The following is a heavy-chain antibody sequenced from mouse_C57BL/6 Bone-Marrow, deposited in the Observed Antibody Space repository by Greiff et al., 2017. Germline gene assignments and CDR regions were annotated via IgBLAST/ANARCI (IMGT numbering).Heavy chain of an antibody. CDR2: IYPGSGST. CDR1: GYTFTSYW. V-gene: IGHV1-55*01. Sequence: VQLQQPGAELVKPGASVKMSCKASGYTFTSYWITWVKQRPGQGLAWIGDIYPGSGSTNYNEKFKSKATLTVDTSSSTAYMQLSSLTSEDSAVYYCANSLLWYFDVWGTGTTVTVSS. CDR3: ANSLLWYFDV. J-gene: IGHJ1*03.